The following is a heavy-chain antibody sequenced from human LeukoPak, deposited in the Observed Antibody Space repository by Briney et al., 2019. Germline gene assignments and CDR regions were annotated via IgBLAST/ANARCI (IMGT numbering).Heavy chain of an antibody. CDR3: AKDRVAAINAFGYGMDV. Sequence: GGSLRLSCAASGFTFSSYGMHWVRQAPGKGLEWVAVISYDGSNKYYADSVKGRFTISRDNSKNTLYLLVNSLRAEDTAVYYCAKDRVAAINAFGYGMDVWGQGTTVTVSS. CDR1: GFTFSSYG. V-gene: IGHV3-30*18. D-gene: IGHD5-12*01. CDR2: ISYDGSNK. J-gene: IGHJ6*02.